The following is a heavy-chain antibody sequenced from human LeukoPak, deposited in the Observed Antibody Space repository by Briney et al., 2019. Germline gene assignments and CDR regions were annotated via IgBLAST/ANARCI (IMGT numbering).Heavy chain of an antibody. V-gene: IGHV4-39*01. D-gene: IGHD1-7*01. CDR2: ISYSGST. J-gene: IGHJ5*02. Sequence: SETLSLTCTVSGGSISSSSHYWGWIRQPPGKGLEWIGYISYSGSTYYNPSLKSRVTISVDTSKNQFSLKLNSVTAADTAVYYCARRNLYNWNYGKWFDTWGEGTGVTVS. CDR1: GGSISSSSHY. CDR3: ARRNLYNWNYGKWFDT.